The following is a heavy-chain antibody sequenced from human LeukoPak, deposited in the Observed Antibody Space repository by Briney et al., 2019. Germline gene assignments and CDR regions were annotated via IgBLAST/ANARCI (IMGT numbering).Heavy chain of an antibody. CDR3: AKGPWDLPHAFDI. V-gene: IGHV3-23*01. J-gene: IGHJ3*02. Sequence: GGSLRLSCAASGFTFSSYAMSWVRQAPGKGLECVSTMTGSGSITRYADSVKGRFIISRDNSKNTLYLQMYSLRAEDTAIYYCAKGPWDLPHAFDIWGLGTMVTVSS. CDR1: GFTFSSYA. CDR2: MTGSGSIT. D-gene: IGHD1-26*01.